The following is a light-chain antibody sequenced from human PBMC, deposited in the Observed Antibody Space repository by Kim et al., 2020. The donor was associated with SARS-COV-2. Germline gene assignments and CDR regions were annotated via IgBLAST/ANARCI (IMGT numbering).Light chain of an antibody. J-gene: IGLJ2*01. CDR1: SLRSYY. CDR2: GKN. V-gene: IGLV3-19*01. Sequence: LGQTVRITGQGDSLRSYYASWYKQKPGQAPVLVIYGKNNRPSGIPDRFSGSSSGNTASLTITGAQAEDEADYYCNSRDSSGNHLVFGGGTQLTVL. CDR3: NSRDSSGNHLV.